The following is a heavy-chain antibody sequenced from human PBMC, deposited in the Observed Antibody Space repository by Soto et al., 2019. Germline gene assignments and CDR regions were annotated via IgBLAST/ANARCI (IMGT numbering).Heavy chain of an antibody. CDR3: ARAYYDSSGYYLFDY. J-gene: IGHJ4*02. Sequence: SETLSLTCTVSGGSISSYYWSWIRQPPGKGLEWIGYIYYSGSTNYNPSLKSRVTISVDTSKNQFSLKLSSVTAADTAVYYGARAYYDSSGYYLFDYWGQGALVTVSS. CDR2: IYYSGST. V-gene: IGHV4-59*01. CDR1: GGSISSYY. D-gene: IGHD3-22*01.